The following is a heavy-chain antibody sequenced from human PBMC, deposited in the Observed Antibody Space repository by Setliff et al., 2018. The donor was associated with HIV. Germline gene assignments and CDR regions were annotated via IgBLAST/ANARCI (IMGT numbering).Heavy chain of an antibody. CDR2: INHSGST. D-gene: IGHD6-6*01. CDR1: GGSFSDYY. J-gene: IGHJ6*03. CDR3: ASEAWTSYRSSSGYYYYYMDV. V-gene: IGHV4-34*01. Sequence: SETLSLTCAVYGGSFSDYYWSWIRQPPGKGLEWIGEINHSGSTNYNPSLKSRVTISVDTSKNQFSLKLSSVTAADTAVYYCASEAWTSYRSSSGYYYYYMDVWGKGTTVTVSS.